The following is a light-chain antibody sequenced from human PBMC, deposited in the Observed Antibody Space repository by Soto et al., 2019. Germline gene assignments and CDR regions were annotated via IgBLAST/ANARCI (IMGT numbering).Light chain of an antibody. CDR2: GAS. Sequence: EIVLTQSPGTLYLSPGERATLSCRASQSVSSSYLAWYQQKPGQAPRLLIYGASSRATGIPDRFSGSGSGTDFTLTISRLEPEDCAVYYCQQYGSSPWTFGQGTKLEI. CDR1: QSVSSSY. V-gene: IGKV3-20*01. J-gene: IGKJ1*01. CDR3: QQYGSSPWT.